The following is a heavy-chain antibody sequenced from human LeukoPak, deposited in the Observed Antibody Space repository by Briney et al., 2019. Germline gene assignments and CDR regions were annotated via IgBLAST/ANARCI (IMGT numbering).Heavy chain of an antibody. D-gene: IGHD6-6*01. CDR2: ISGRGDDT. Sequence: GGSLRLSCAASGFTFNSYAMTWVRQAPGKGLEWVSSISGRGDDTYSADSVKGRFTISRDNSKNTLYLQMNSLRAEGTAVYYCAKDRPYHPWGRGTLVTVSS. CDR3: AKDRPYHP. J-gene: IGHJ2*01. CDR1: GFTFNSYA. V-gene: IGHV3-23*01.